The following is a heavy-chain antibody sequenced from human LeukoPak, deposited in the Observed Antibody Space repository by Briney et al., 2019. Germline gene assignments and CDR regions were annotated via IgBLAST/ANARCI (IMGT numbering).Heavy chain of an antibody. CDR2: IIPIFGTA. CDR1: GGTFSSYA. D-gene: IGHD4-11*01. J-gene: IGHJ4*02. V-gene: IGHV1-69*05. Sequence: SVKVSCKASGGTFSSYAISWVRQAPGQGLEWVGGIIPIFGTANYAQKFQSRVTITTDESTSTAYMELSSLRSEDTAVYYCASSRRYSNYDAVYCFDYWGQGTLVTVSS. CDR3: ASSRRYSNYDAVYCFDY.